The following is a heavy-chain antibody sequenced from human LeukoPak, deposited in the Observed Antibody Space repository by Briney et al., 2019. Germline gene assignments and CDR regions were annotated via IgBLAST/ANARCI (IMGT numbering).Heavy chain of an antibody. J-gene: IGHJ5*02. CDR3: ARAGDIIVIPVFDP. Sequence: SETLSLTCTVSGGSITSGYYWGWIRQPPGKGLEWIGNIFHSLSTYYNPSLRSRVTIPLDTSKNQLSLKLSSVTAADTAVYYCARAGDIIVIPVFDPWGQGTLVTVSS. D-gene: IGHD2-2*01. V-gene: IGHV4-38-2*02. CDR2: IFHSLST. CDR1: GGSITSGYY.